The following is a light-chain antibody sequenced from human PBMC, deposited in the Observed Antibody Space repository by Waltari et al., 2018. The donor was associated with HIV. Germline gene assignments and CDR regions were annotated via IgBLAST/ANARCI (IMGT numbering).Light chain of an antibody. J-gene: IGLJ3*02. CDR2: YDS. CDR3: QVWDPTSEHRV. V-gene: IGLV3-21*04. CDR1: TIGTKS. Sequence: SYVLTQPPSVSVAPGQTARITCVGNTIGTKSVYWYPQKPGQAPVLVITYDSDRPSGIPERFSGANAVQTATLTISRVEAGDEAYYYCQVWDPTSEHRVFGGQTKLTVL.